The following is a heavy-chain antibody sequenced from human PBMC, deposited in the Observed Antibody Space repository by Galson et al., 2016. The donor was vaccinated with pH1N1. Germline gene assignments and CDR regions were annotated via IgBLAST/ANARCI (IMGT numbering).Heavy chain of an antibody. CDR3: TKARVGNYYFDY. J-gene: IGHJ4*02. CDR2: ISTSSGTT. Sequence: SLRLSCAASGFTFGDYAMRWVRQAPGKGLEYVSSISTSSGTTYYGDSVRGRFTISRDNSKNTVYLQMTSLRAEDTAIYYCTKARVGNYYFDYWGQGSLVTVSS. D-gene: IGHD1-7*01. CDR1: GFTFGDYA. V-gene: IGHV3-23*01.